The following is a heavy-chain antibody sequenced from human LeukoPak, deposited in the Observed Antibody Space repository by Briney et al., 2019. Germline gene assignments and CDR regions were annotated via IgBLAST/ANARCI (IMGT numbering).Heavy chain of an antibody. J-gene: IGHJ2*01. Sequence: PGGSLRLSCAASGFTFSNAWMSRVRQAPGKGLEWVGRIKSKTDGGTTDYAAPVKGRFTISRDDSKSTLYLQMNSLKTEDTAVYYCTTYFEDSSGSGGWYFDLWGRGTLVTVSS. D-gene: IGHD3-22*01. CDR2: IKSKTDGGTT. CDR1: GFTFSNAW. V-gene: IGHV3-15*01. CDR3: TTYFEDSSGSGGWYFDL.